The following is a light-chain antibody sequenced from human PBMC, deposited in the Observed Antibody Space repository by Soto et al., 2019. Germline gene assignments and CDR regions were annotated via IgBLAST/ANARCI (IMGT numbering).Light chain of an antibody. CDR2: YDR. CDR3: QVWDSGSCHRV. J-gene: IGLJ2*01. CDR1: NIGSRS. Sequence: SSELTQPPSVSVAPGETAKITCGGNNIGSRSVHWYQQKQGQALLLVIYYDRDRPSSIPERFSASNSLNTATLTINGVEVGDEADYDCQVWDSGSCHRVFGGGTQLTVL. V-gene: IGLV3-21*04.